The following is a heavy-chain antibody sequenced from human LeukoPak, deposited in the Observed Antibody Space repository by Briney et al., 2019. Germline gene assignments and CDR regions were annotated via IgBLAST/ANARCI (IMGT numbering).Heavy chain of an antibody. D-gene: IGHD6-19*01. CDR1: GFTFSNYA. CDR2: ISYDGSNR. V-gene: IGHV3-30*04. Sequence: PGGSLRLSCAASGFTFSNYAMHWVRQAPGKELEWVALISYDGSNRDYADSVKGRFTISRDNAKNSLYLQMNSLRAEDTAVYYCARDCIAVAGSDYWGQGTLVTVSS. CDR3: ARDCIAVAGSDY. J-gene: IGHJ4*02.